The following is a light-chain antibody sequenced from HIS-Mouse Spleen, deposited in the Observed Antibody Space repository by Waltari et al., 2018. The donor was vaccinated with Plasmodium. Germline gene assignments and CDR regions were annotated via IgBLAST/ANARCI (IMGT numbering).Light chain of an antibody. V-gene: IGLV3-1*01. Sequence: SYELTQPPSVSVSPGQTASIPCPGDKLGAQYPCWYQQKPGQSPVLVIYQDSKRPSGIPERFSGSNSGNTATLTISGTQAMDEADYYCQAWDSSTVVFGGGTKLTVL. J-gene: IGLJ2*01. CDR2: QDS. CDR3: QAWDSSTVV. CDR1: KLGAQY.